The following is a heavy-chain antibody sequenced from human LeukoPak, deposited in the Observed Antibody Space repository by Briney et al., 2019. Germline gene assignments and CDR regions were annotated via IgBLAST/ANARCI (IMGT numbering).Heavy chain of an antibody. Sequence: GGSLRLSCAASGFTFSSYTMSWVRQAPGKGKEWVSLISGSGGITYYADSVKGRFTISRDNSKNTLYLQMDSLRAEDTAVYYCAKDSAAVGGPTTDWGQGTLVTVSS. J-gene: IGHJ4*02. V-gene: IGHV3-23*01. D-gene: IGHD6-13*01. CDR1: GFTFSSYT. CDR3: AKDSAAVGGPTTD. CDR2: ISGSGGIT.